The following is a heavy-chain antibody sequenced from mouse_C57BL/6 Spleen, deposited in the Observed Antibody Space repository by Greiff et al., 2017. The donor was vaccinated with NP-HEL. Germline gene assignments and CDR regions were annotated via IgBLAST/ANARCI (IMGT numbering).Heavy chain of an antibody. CDR1: GFNIKDDY. D-gene: IGHD3-2*02. CDR2: IDPENGDT. J-gene: IGHJ2*01. CDR3: TLRQLRLRGYFDY. V-gene: IGHV14-4*01. Sequence: EVQLQQSGAELVRPGASVKLSCTASGFNIKDDYMHWVKQRPEQGLEWIGRIDPENGDTEYASKFQGKATITADTSSNTAYLQLSSLTSEDTSVYYCTLRQLRLRGYFDYWGQGTTLTVSS.